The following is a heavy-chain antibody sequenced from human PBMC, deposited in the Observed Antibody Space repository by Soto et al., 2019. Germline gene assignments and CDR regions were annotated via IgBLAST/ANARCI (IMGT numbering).Heavy chain of an antibody. Sequence: GGSLRLSCAASGFTFDDYAMHWVRQAPGKGLEWVSLISWDGGSTYYADSVKGRFTISRDNSKNSLYLQMNSLRAEDTALYYCAKDTCSGGSCYSDYWGQGTLVTGSS. J-gene: IGHJ4*02. CDR3: AKDTCSGGSCYSDY. D-gene: IGHD2-15*01. CDR1: GFTFDDYA. V-gene: IGHV3-43D*03. CDR2: ISWDGGST.